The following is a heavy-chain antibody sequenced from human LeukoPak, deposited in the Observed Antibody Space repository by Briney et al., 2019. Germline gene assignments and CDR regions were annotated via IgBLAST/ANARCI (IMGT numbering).Heavy chain of an antibody. J-gene: IGHJ3*02. V-gene: IGHV3-30*02. CDR3: ARDYRIAVAAKGAFDI. D-gene: IGHD6-19*01. CDR1: GFTFSSYG. CDR2: IRYDGSNK. Sequence: GGSLRLSCAASGFTFSSYGMHWVRQAPGKGLERVAFIRYDGSNKYYADSVKGRFTISRDNSKNTLYLQMNSLRAEDTAVYYCARDYRIAVAAKGAFDIWGQGTMVTVSS.